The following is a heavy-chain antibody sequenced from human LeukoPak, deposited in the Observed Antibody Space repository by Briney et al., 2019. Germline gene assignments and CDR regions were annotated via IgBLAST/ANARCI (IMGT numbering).Heavy chain of an antibody. V-gene: IGHV4-39*01. D-gene: IGHD4/OR15-4a*01. Sequence: SETLSLTCTVSGGSISSSSYYWGWIRQPPGTGLEGIGSIYYSGSTYYNPSLKSRVTISVDTSKNQFSLKLSSVTAADTAVYYCARRAGAYSHPYDYWGQGTLVTVSS. J-gene: IGHJ4*02. CDR1: GGSISSSSYY. CDR2: IYYSGST. CDR3: ARRAGAYSHPYDY.